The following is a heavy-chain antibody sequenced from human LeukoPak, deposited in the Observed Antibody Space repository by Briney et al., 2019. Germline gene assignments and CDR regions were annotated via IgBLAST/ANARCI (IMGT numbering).Heavy chain of an antibody. CDR1: GGSISSYY. J-gene: IGHJ4*02. CDR2: IYTSGST. D-gene: IGHD5-12*01. CDR3: ASVMSGGYAPDY. Sequence: SETLSLTCTVSGGSISSYYWSWIRQPAGKGLEWIGRIYTSGSTYYNPSLKSRVTISVDTSKNQFSLKLSSVTAADTAVYYCASVMSGGYAPDYWGQGTLVTVSS. V-gene: IGHV4-4*07.